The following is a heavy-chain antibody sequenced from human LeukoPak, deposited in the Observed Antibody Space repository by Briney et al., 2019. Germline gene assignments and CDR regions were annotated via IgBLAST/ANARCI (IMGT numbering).Heavy chain of an antibody. Sequence: SETLSLTCTVSGDSINSHSWSWIRQPPGKGLEWIGYTYNSGSTNPKPSLKSRATISKDTSKNNFSLKLTSVSAADTAVYYCARVWGSGGNYFDYWGQGILVTVSS. CDR3: ARVWGSGGNYFDY. CDR2: TYNSGST. CDR1: GDSINSHS. V-gene: IGHV4-59*11. J-gene: IGHJ4*02. D-gene: IGHD3-16*01.